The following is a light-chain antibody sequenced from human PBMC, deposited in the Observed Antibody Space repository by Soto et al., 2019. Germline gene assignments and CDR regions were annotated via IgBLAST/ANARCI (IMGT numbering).Light chain of an antibody. CDR3: QQRYNWPLT. V-gene: IGKV3-11*01. Sequence: EIVMTQSPATLSVSPGEGATLSCRASQSVSSSLAWYQQKPGQAPRLLIYGASNGATGIPARFSGTGSGTDFTLTISSLEPEDFAVYYCQQRYNWPLTFGGGTKVDIK. CDR1: QSVSSS. J-gene: IGKJ4*01. CDR2: GAS.